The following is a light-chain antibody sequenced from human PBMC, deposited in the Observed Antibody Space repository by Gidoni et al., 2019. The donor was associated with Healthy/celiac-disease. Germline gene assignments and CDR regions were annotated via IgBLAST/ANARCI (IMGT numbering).Light chain of an antibody. J-gene: IGKJ2*02. CDR3: QQYYSTPCT. Sequence: DIVMTPSPVSLAVSLGERATINCKSSQSVLYSSNNKNYLAWYQQKPGQPPKLLIYWASTRESGVPDRFSGSGSGTDFTLTISSLQAEDVAVYYCQQYYSTPCTFGQGTKLEIK. V-gene: IGKV4-1*01. CDR1: QSVLYSSNNKNY. CDR2: WAS.